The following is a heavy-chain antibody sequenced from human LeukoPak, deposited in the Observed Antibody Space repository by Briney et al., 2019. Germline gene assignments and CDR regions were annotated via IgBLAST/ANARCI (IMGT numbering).Heavy chain of an antibody. Sequence: GVSLRLSCAASGFTFSSYSMNWVRQAPGKGLEWVSSISRSSSYIYYADSVKRRFTISRDNAKNSLYLQMNSLRPEDTAVYYCARSLGATGEYYFDYWGQGTLVTVSS. CDR2: ISRSSSYI. V-gene: IGHV3-21*01. CDR1: GFTFSSYS. CDR3: ARSLGATGEYYFDY. D-gene: IGHD1-26*01. J-gene: IGHJ4*02.